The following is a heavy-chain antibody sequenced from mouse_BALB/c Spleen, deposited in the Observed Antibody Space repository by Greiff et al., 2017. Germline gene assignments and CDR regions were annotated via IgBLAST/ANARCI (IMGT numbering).Heavy chain of an antibody. V-gene: IGHV14-4*02. Sequence: DVKLVESGAELVRSGASVKLSCTASGFNIKDYYMHWVKQRPEQGLEWIGWIDPENGDTEYAPKFQGKATMTADTSSNTAYLQLSSLTSEDTAVYYCNALDSSPYYFDYWGQGTTLTVSS. CDR1: GFNIKDYY. CDR3: NALDSSPYYFDY. D-gene: IGHD3-2*01. CDR2: IDPENGDT. J-gene: IGHJ2*01.